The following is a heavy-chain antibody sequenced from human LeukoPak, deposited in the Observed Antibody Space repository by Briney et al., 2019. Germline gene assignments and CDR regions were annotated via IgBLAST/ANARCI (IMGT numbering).Heavy chain of an antibody. CDR1: GGSISSYY. J-gene: IGHJ4*02. CDR2: IYYSGST. Sequence: PSETLSLTCTVSGGSISSYYWSWIRQPPGKGLEWIGYIYYSGSTNYNPSLKSRVTISVDTSKNQFSLKLSSVTAADTAVYYCARDRRRDYYGSGSYYPVLDYWGQGTLVTVSS. CDR3: ARDRRRDYYGSGSYYPVLDY. D-gene: IGHD3-10*01. V-gene: IGHV4-59*01.